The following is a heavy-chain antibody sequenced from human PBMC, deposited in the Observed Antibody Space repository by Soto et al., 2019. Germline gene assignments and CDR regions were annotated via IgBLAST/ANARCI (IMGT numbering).Heavy chain of an antibody. D-gene: IGHD3-22*01. J-gene: IGHJ4*02. Sequence: QVQLVESGGGVVQPGRSLRLSCAASGFTFSSYAMHWVRQAPGKGLEWVAVISYDGSNKYYADSVKGRFTISRDNSKNTLYLQMNSLRAEDTAVYYCARGLGYYYDRSGYYKRLDYWGQGTLVTVSS. V-gene: IGHV3-30-3*01. CDR1: GFTFSSYA. CDR3: ARGLGYYYDRSGYYKRLDY. CDR2: ISYDGSNK.